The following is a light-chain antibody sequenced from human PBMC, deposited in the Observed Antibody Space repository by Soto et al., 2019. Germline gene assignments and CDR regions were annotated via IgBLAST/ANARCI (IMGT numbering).Light chain of an antibody. CDR1: KGISTY. V-gene: IGKV1-39*01. CDR2: DAS. Sequence: DIQMTNSPSSLSASLGERVTITFRASKGISTYLVGYQQRQGRAPKLLIYDASSLLSGVPSRFSGSGSGTDFTLTISSLQPEDFATYYCQQSYRTPYTFGQGTKLETK. J-gene: IGKJ2*01. CDR3: QQSYRTPYT.